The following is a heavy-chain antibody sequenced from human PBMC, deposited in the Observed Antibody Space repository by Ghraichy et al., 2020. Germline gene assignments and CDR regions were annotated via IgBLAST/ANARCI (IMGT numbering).Heavy chain of an antibody. CDR1: GFTFSSYS. D-gene: IGHD6-13*01. CDR3: ARHPKEAAAGPDRYYYYMDV. V-gene: IGHV3-21*01. Sequence: LSLTCAASGFTFSSYSIDWVRQAPGKGLEWVSSISSIRSYIYYADSVKGRFTISRDNAKNSLYLEMNSLRAEDTAVYYCARHPKEAAAGPDRYYYYMDVWGKGTTVTVSS. J-gene: IGHJ6*03. CDR2: ISSIRSYI.